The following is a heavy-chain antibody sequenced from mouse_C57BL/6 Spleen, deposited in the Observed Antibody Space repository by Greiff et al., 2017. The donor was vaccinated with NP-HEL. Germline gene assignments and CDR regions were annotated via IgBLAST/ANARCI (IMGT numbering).Heavy chain of an antibody. D-gene: IGHD1-1*01. CDR2: IDPSASYT. Sequence: QVQLQQPGAELVMPGASVKLSCKASGYTFTSYWMHWVKQRPGQGLEWIGEIDPSASYTTYNQKFKGKSTLTVDKSSSTAYMQLSSLTSEDSAVYYCARGASSYDFDYWGQGTTLTVSS. J-gene: IGHJ2*01. CDR3: ARGASSYDFDY. V-gene: IGHV1-69*01. CDR1: GYTFTSYW.